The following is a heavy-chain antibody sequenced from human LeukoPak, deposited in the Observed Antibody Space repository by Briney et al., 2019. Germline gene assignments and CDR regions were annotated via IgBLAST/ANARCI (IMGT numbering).Heavy chain of an antibody. Sequence: SETLSLTCSVSGASINSYYWNWIRQPPGKGLEWIGNTYSSGSTNYNPSLKSRVTISLDTSKNQFSLKMSSVTAADTAVYYCAKDWELGSWGQGALVTVSS. V-gene: IGHV4-59*01. CDR1: GASINSYY. J-gene: IGHJ5*02. D-gene: IGHD1-26*01. CDR2: TYSSGST. CDR3: AKDWELGS.